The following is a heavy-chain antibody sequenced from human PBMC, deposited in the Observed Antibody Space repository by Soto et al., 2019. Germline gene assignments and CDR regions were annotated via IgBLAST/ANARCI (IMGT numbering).Heavy chain of an antibody. J-gene: IGHJ4*02. CDR1: GYTFTSYW. CDR2: IYPGDSDT. D-gene: IGHD2-2*01. CDR3: ARHTSSFWLDY. Sequence: PGESLKISCEGSGYTFTSYWIGWVRQMPVKGLEWMGMIYPGDSDTRYNPSFEGQVTISADKSINTAYLQWSSLKASDTAMFYCARHTSSFWLDYWGLGTLVTVSS. V-gene: IGHV5-51*01.